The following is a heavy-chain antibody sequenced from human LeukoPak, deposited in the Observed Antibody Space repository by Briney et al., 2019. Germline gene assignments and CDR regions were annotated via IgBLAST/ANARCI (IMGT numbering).Heavy chain of an antibody. CDR2: IIPIFGTA. V-gene: IGHV1-69*06. CDR1: GGTFSSYA. Sequence: SVKVSCKASGGTFSSYAISWVRQSPGQGLEGMGGIIPIFGTANYAQKFQGRVTITADKSTSTAYMELSSLRSEDTAVYYCARNGIKSRYCSAGSCYSYYYYYYMDVWGKGTTVTVSS. J-gene: IGHJ6*03. D-gene: IGHD2-15*01. CDR3: ARNGIKSRYCSAGSCYSYYYYYYMDV.